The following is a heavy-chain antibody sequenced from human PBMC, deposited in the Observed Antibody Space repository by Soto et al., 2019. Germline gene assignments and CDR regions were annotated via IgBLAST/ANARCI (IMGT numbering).Heavy chain of an antibody. CDR2: IYYSGST. CDR1: GGSISSYY. V-gene: IGHV4-59*01. J-gene: IGHJ6*02. CDR3: ARDSLSPGSGSYYRGLYYYYGMDV. D-gene: IGHD3-10*01. Sequence: PSETLSLTCTVSGGSISSYYWSWIRQPPGKGLEWIGYIYYSGSTNYNPSLKSRVTIPVDTSKNQFSLKLSSVTAADTAVYYCARDSLSPGSGSYYRGLYYYYGMDVWGQGTTVTVSS.